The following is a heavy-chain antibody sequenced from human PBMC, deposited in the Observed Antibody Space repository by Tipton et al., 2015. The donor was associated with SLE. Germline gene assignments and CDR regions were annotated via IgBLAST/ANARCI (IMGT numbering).Heavy chain of an antibody. CDR2: VYSSGST. J-gene: IGHJ4*02. D-gene: IGHD1-26*01. Sequence: TLSLTCTVSGGSISSYYWSWIRQHAGKGLEWIGRVYSSGSTIYNPSIKSRITLSLDTSKNQYSLRVNSATAADTAVYYCARGGGSYYDNWGQGTLVTVSS. CDR3: ARGGGSYYDN. V-gene: IGHV4-4*07. CDR1: GGSISSYY.